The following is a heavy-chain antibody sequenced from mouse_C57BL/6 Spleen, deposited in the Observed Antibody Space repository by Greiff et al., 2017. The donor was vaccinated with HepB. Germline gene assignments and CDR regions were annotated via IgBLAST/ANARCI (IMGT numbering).Heavy chain of an antibody. CDR3: AREELLRYWYFDV. CDR2: IHPNSGST. V-gene: IGHV1-64*01. CDR1: GYTFTSYW. D-gene: IGHD1-1*01. J-gene: IGHJ1*03. Sequence: QVQLQQPGAELVKPGASVKLSCKASGYTFTSYWMHWVKQRPGQGLEWIGMIHPNSGSTNYNEKFKSKATLTVDKSSSTAYMQLSSLTSEDSAVYYCAREELLRYWYFDVWGTGTTVTVSS.